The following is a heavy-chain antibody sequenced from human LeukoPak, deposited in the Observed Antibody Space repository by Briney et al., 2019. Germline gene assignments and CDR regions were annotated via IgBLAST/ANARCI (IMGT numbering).Heavy chain of an antibody. V-gene: IGHV1-8*01. CDR1: GYTFTSYD. CDR2: MNPNSGNT. J-gene: IGHJ5*02. CDR3: ARDSHHVRLLPRLNWFDP. Sequence: GASVKVSCKASGYTFTSYDINWVRQATGQGLEWMGWMNPNSGNTGYAQKFQGRVTMTRNTSISTAYMELSSLRSEDTAVYYCARDSHHVRLLPRLNWFDPWGQGTLVTVSS. D-gene: IGHD2-15*01.